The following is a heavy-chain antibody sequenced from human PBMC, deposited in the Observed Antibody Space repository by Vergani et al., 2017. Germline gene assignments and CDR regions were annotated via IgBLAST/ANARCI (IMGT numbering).Heavy chain of an antibody. CDR3: ARVGRDGYNVYWYFDL. D-gene: IGHD5-24*01. CDR1: GFTFSSYA. CDR2: ISSSSSYT. J-gene: IGHJ2*01. Sequence: EVQLLESGGGLVQPGGSLRLSCAASGFTFSSYAMSWVRQAPGKGLEWVSYISSSSSYTNYADSVKGRFTISRDNAKNSLYLQMNSLRAEDTAVYYCARVGRDGYNVYWYFDLWGRGTLVTVSS. V-gene: IGHV3-48*04.